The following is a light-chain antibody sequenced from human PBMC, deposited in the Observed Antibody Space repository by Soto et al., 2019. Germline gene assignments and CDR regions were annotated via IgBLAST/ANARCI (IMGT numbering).Light chain of an antibody. Sequence: DIQMTQSPSSLSASVGDSVTITCRASQRIGPYVNWYQQKPGKPPKLLISAATNLADGVPSRFGGSGSGTDFTLTISGLQPGDSATYYCQQYNRYSPTFGQGTKVDIK. CDR2: AAT. CDR1: QRIGPY. J-gene: IGKJ1*01. V-gene: IGKV1-16*01. CDR3: QQYNRYSPT.